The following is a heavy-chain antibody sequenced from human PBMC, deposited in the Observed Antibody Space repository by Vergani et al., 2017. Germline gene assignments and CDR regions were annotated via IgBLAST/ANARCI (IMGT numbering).Heavy chain of an antibody. Sequence: QVQLVQSGAEVKKPGSSVKVSCKASGGTFSSYAISWVRQAPGQGLEWMGRIIPIFGTANYAQKFQGRVTITADESTSTAYMELSSLRSEDTAVYYCARAHPSTVTTWTNNYYYFGMDVWGQGTTVTVSS. CDR1: GGTFSSYA. D-gene: IGHD4-17*01. J-gene: IGHJ6*02. CDR2: IIPIFGTA. CDR3: ARAHPSTVTTWTNNYYYFGMDV. V-gene: IGHV1-69*15.